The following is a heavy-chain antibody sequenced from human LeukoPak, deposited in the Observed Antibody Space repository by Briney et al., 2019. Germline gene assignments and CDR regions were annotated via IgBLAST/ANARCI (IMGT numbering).Heavy chain of an antibody. CDR2: IYPGDSDT. V-gene: IGHV5-51*01. D-gene: IGHD6-19*01. CDR3: ASTDLTYSSGWYGWGIAFDI. CDR1: GYSFTSYW. J-gene: IGHJ3*02. Sequence: GESLKISCKGSGYSFTSYWIGWVRPMPGKGLEWMGIIYPGDSDTRYSPSFQGQVTISADKSISTSYLQWSSLKASDTATYYCASTDLTYSSGWYGWGIAFDIWGQGTMVTVSS.